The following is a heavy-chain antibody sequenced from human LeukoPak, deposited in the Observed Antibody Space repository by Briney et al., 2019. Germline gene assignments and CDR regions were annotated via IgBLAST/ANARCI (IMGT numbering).Heavy chain of an antibody. CDR3: ARDRPMVGNYYYGVDV. Sequence: SETLSLTCTVSGGSISNYYWSWIRQPPGKGLEWIGYIYYSGSTNYNPSLKSRVTMSVDTSKNQFSLKLSSVTAADTAVYYCARDRPMVGNYYYGVDVWGQGITVTVSS. CDR2: IYYSGST. CDR1: GGSISNYY. V-gene: IGHV4-59*01. D-gene: IGHD2-8*01. J-gene: IGHJ6*02.